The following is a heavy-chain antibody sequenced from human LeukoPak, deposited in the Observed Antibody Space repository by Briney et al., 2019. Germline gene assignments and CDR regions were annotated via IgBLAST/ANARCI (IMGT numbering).Heavy chain of an antibody. V-gene: IGHV3-33*01. D-gene: IGHD7-27*01. Sequence: GGPLRLSCAASGFTFSSYGMHWVRQAPGKGLEWVAVIWYDGSDKYYADSVKGRFTISRDNSKNTLYLQMNSLRAKDTAVYYCARARGPSGDHDYWGQGTLVTVSS. CDR1: GFTFSSYG. J-gene: IGHJ4*02. CDR3: ARARGPSGDHDY. CDR2: IWYDGSDK.